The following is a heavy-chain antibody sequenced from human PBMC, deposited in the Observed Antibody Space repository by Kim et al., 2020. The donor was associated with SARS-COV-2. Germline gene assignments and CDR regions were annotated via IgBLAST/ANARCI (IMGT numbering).Heavy chain of an antibody. D-gene: IGHD1-26*01. J-gene: IGHJ3*02. Sequence: PSLKSRVTISVDTSKNQFSLKLSSVTAADTAVYYCASAYSGSYHDDAFDIWGQGTMVTVSS. CDR3: ASAYSGSYHDDAFDI. V-gene: IGHV4-39*01.